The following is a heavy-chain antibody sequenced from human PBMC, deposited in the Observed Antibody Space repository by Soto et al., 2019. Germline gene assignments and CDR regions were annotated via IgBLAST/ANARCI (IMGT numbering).Heavy chain of an antibody. D-gene: IGHD3-9*01. CDR2: ISYDGSNK. J-gene: IGHJ4*02. CDR3: ARAHLNYDILTGPFDY. V-gene: IGHV3-30-3*01. Sequence: SLRLSCAASGFTFSSYAMHWVRQAPGKGLEWVAVISYDGSNKYYADSVKGRFTISRDNSKNTLYLQMNSLRAEDTAVYYCARAHLNYDILTGPFDYWGQGXLVTVYS. CDR1: GFTFSSYA.